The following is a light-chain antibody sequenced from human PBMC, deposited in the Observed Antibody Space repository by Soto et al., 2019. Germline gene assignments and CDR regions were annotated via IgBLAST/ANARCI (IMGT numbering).Light chain of an antibody. Sequence: LTQPASVSGSPGQSITISCTGTSSDVGSYNLVSWYQQHPGKAPKLMIYEGSKRPSGVSNRFSGSKSGNTASLTISGLQAEDEADYYCCSYAGSSTPLYVFGTGTKVTVL. CDR3: CSYAGSSTPLYV. V-gene: IGLV2-23*01. J-gene: IGLJ1*01. CDR2: EGS. CDR1: SSDVGSYNL.